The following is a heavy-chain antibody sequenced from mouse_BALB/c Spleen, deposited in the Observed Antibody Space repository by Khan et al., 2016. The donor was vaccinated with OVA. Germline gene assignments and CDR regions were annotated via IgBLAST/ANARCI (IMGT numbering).Heavy chain of an antibody. CDR1: GYTFTNYW. Sequence: QVQLQQPGTELVRPGASVKLSCKASGYTFTNYWINWVKQRPGQGLEWIGNIYPSDSYTNYNQTFKDKATLTVDKSSSTASMQLSSTTAEDSAVYYCTRGGVDGSSFAYWGQGTLVTVSA. D-gene: IGHD2-3*01. V-gene: IGHV1-69*02. CDR3: TRGGVDGSSFAY. CDR2: IYPSDSYT. J-gene: IGHJ3*01.